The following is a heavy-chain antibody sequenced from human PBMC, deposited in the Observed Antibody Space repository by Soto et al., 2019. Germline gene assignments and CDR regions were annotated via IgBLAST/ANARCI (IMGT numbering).Heavy chain of an antibody. J-gene: IGHJ3*02. Sequence: RLSGPGSGYTFRCPVMQCVRKASGQGLEWVGRIRGKANSYATAYAASVKGRFTISRDDSKNTAYLQMNSLKTEDTAVYYCTRRDPQSTGTSLDAFDIWGQGTMVTVSS. V-gene: IGHV3-73*01. CDR2: IRGKANSYAT. CDR3: TRRDPQSTGTSLDAFDI. CDR1: GYTFRCPV. D-gene: IGHD1-1*01.